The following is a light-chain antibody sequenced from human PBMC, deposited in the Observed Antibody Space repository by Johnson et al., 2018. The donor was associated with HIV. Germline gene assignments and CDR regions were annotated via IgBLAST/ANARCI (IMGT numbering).Light chain of an antibody. J-gene: IGLJ1*01. CDR3: GTWDTSLRAV. CDR1: SSNIGNNY. Sequence: QSVLTQPPSVSAAPGQKVTISCSGSSSNIGNNYVSWYQQVTGTAPKLLIYENDKRPSGIPDRLSGSKSGTSATLGITGLQTGDEADYYCGTWDTSLRAVFGTGTKVTVL. V-gene: IGLV1-51*01. CDR2: END.